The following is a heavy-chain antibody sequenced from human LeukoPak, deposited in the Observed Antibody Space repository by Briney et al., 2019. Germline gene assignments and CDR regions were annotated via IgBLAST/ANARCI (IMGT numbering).Heavy chain of an antibody. CDR1: GGTFSSYA. CDR2: IMPIFGTA. J-gene: IGHJ4*02. V-gene: IGHV1-69*13. CDR3: ASPGGRDGYNPFDY. D-gene: IGHD5-24*01. Sequence: SVKVSCKASGGTFSSYAISWVRQAPGQGLEWMGGIMPIFGTANYAQKFQGRVTITADESTSTAYMELSSLRSEDTAVYYCASPGGRDGYNPFDYWGQGTLVTVSS.